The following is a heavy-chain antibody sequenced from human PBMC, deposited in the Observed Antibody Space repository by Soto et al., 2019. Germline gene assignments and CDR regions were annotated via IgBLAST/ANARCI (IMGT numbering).Heavy chain of an antibody. Sequence: QVQLVQSGAEVEKPGASVKVSCKASGYTFTSYGISWVRQAPGQGLEWMGWISAYNGNTNYAQKHQGRVTMTTDTTTSPAYMEPRCLRSDYTAVYYCARDRRYAIWNGYFGPYYFDYWGQGTLVAVSS. D-gene: IGHD3-3*01. CDR3: ARDRRYAIWNGYFGPYYFDY. CDR2: ISAYNGNT. CDR1: GYTFTSYG. V-gene: IGHV1-18*01. J-gene: IGHJ4*02.